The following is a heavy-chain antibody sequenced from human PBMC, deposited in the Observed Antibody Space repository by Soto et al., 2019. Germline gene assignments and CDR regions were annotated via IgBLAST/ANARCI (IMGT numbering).Heavy chain of an antibody. CDR3: ARHYVLESYRPVYYYYGMDV. V-gene: IGHV5-10-1*01. CDR2: IDPSDSYT. D-gene: IGHD3-16*02. CDR1: GYSFTSYW. J-gene: IGHJ6*02. Sequence: GESLKISCKGSGYSFTSYWISWVRQMPGKGLEWMGRIDPSDSYTNYSPSFQGHVTISADTSISTAYLHLSSLKASDTALYYCARHYVLESYRPVYYYYGMDVWGQGITVTVSS.